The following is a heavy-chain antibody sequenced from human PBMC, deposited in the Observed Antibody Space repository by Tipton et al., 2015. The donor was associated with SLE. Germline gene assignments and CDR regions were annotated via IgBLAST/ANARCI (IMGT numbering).Heavy chain of an antibody. V-gene: IGHV4-34*01. D-gene: IGHD6-13*01. CDR2: INHSGTT. CDR1: GGSFSGYY. CDR3: ARDRGQQLAFDY. J-gene: IGHJ4*02. Sequence: TLSLTCAVYGGSFSGYYWSWIRQPPGKGLEWIGDINHSGTTYYNPSLKSRVTISVDTSKNQFSLKVSSVTAADTAVYYCARDRGQQLAFDYWGQGTLVTVSS.